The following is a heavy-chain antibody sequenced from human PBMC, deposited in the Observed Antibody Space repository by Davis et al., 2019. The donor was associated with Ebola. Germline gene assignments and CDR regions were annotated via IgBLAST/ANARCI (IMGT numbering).Heavy chain of an antibody. D-gene: IGHD6-19*01. Sequence: ASVKVSCKASGYIFTAYYMHWVRQAPGQGLEWMGRINANTGGTNYAQNFQGRITITRDTSITTAYMELSRLKSDDTAVYYCARDSSGWYYFDYWGQGTLVTVSS. V-gene: IGHV1-2*06. CDR2: INANTGGT. J-gene: IGHJ4*02. CDR1: GYIFTAYY. CDR3: ARDSSGWYYFDY.